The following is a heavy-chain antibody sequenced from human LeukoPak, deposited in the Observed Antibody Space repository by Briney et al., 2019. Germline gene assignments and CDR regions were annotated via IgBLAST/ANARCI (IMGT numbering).Heavy chain of an antibody. Sequence: GASVKVSCKASGYTFTGYYMHWVRQAPGQGLEWMGWINPNSGGTNYAQKFQGRVTMTRDTSISTAYMELSRLRSDDTAVYYCARVRQLWLHLHPYWFDPWGQGTLVTVSS. J-gene: IGHJ5*02. CDR3: ARVRQLWLHLHPYWFDP. V-gene: IGHV1-2*02. CDR1: GYTFTGYY. CDR2: INPNSGGT. D-gene: IGHD5-18*01.